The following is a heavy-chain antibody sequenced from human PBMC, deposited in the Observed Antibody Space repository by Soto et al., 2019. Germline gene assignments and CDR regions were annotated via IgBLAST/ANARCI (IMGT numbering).Heavy chain of an antibody. V-gene: IGHV1-18*01. CDR2: ISAYNGNT. CDR1: GYTFTSYG. Sequence: ASVKVSCKASGYTFTSYGISWVRQAPGQGLEWMGWISAYNGNTNYAQKLQGGVTMTTDTSTSTAYMELRSLGSDDTAVYYCARCEGSGSRGDFDYWGQGTLVTVSS. D-gene: IGHD3-10*01. CDR3: ARCEGSGSRGDFDY. J-gene: IGHJ4*02.